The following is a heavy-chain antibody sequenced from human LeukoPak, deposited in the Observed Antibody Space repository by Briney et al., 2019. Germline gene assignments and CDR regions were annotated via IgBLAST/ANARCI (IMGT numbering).Heavy chain of an antibody. D-gene: IGHD2/OR15-2a*01. V-gene: IGHV4-38-2*01. J-gene: IGHJ4*02. CDR1: GHSTTRGYY. CDR2: FFQSHKS. CDR3: ARVLSFPYLLDS. Sequence: SETLSLTCAISGHSTTRGYYRAWFRQSPGKGLEWIATFFQSHKSFYNASLESRVTMSLDTSKSQFSLNLTSVTAADTAVYSCARVLSFPYLLDSWGRGTQVTVSS.